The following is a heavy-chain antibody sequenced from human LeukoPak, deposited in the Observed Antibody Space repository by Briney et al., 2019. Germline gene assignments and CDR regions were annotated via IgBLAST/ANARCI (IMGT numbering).Heavy chain of an antibody. CDR3: ARGGLYKFDY. CDR2: VIGSGGNT. D-gene: IGHD1-14*01. Sequence: GGSLRLSCAASGFTFSGYAMSWVRQAPGKGLEWVSTVIGSGGNTYYADSVGGRFTISRDNSKNTLYLQINSLGADDTAVYYCARGGLYKFDYWGQGTLVTVSS. CDR1: GFTFSGYA. V-gene: IGHV3-23*01. J-gene: IGHJ4*02.